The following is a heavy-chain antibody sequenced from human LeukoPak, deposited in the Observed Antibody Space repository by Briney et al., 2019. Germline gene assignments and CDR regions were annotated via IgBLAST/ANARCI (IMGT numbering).Heavy chain of an antibody. CDR3: ARDRPNDY. CDR2: INPNSGGT. V-gene: IGHV1-2*02. CDR1: GYTFTAYY. J-gene: IGHJ4*02. Sequence: EASVKVSCKASGYTFTAYYMHWVRQAPGQGLEWMGWINPNSGGTNHAQKFQGRITMTRDTSINTAYMELSRLRSDDTAVYYCARDRPNDYWGQGTLVTVSS.